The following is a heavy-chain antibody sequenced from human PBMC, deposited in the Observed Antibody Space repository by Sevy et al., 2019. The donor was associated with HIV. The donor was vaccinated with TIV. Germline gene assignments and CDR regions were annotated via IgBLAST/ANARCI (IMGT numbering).Heavy chain of an antibody. CDR3: ARDPYVSAAAGRGAFDI. V-gene: IGHV3-21*01. CDR2: ISSSSSYI. Sequence: GGSQRLSCAASGFTFSSYSVNWVRQAPGKGLEWVSSISSSSSYIYYGDSVKGRFTISRDNAKNSLYLQMNSLRAEDTAVYYCARDPYVSAAAGRGAFDIWGQGTMVTVSS. D-gene: IGHD6-13*01. J-gene: IGHJ3*02. CDR1: GFTFSSYS.